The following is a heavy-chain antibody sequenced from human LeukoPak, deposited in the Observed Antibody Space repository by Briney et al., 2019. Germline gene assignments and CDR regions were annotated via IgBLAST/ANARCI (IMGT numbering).Heavy chain of an antibody. J-gene: IGHJ6*02. CDR2: ISGSGDST. V-gene: IGHV3-23*01. Sequence: GGSLRLSCTASGFTFSSYAMNWVRQAPGEGLEWVSAISGSGDSTYYADSVKGRFTISRDNSKNTLYLQMNSLRAEDTAVYYCARESREMSSWGYYYYYGMDVWGQGTTVTVSS. CDR1: GFTFSSYA. CDR3: ARESREMSSWGYYYYYGMDV. D-gene: IGHD6-13*01.